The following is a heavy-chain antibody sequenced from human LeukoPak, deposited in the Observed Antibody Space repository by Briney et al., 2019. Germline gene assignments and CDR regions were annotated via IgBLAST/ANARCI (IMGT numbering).Heavy chain of an antibody. Sequence: ASVKVSCKASGGTFSSYAISWVRQAPGQGLEWMGGIIPIFGTANYAQKFQGRVTITADESTSTAYMELSSLRSEDTAVYYCARDRGYGRYFDQWGQGTLVTVSS. J-gene: IGHJ4*02. CDR2: IIPIFGTA. CDR1: GGTFSSYA. CDR3: ARDRGYGRYFDQ. D-gene: IGHD3-10*01. V-gene: IGHV1-69*13.